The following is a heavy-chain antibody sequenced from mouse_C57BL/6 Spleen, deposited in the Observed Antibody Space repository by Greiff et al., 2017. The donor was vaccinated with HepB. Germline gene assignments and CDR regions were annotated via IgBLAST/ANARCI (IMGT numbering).Heavy chain of an antibody. J-gene: IGHJ4*01. V-gene: IGHV5-6*01. CDR2: ISSGGSYT. CDR1: GFTFSSYG. CDR3: ARIYYDYDEAMDY. D-gene: IGHD2-4*01. Sequence: DVQLVESGGDLVKPGGSLKLSCAASGFTFSSYGMSWVRQTPDKRLEWVATISSGGSYTYYPDSVKGRFTISRDNAKNTLYLQMSSLKSEDTAMYYCARIYYDYDEAMDYWGQGTSVTVSS.